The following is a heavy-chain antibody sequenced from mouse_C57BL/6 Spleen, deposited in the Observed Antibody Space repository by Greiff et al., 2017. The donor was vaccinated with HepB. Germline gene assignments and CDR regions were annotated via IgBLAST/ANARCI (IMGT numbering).Heavy chain of an antibody. Sequence: VKLVESGPGLVQPSQSLSITCTVSGFSLTSYGVHWVRQSPGKGLEWLGVIWSGGSTDYNAAFISRLSISKDNSKSQVFFKMNSLQADDTAIYYCARYDSEAYWGQGTLVTVSA. V-gene: IGHV2-2*01. J-gene: IGHJ3*01. CDR2: IWSGGST. CDR1: GFSLTSYG. D-gene: IGHD2-4*01. CDR3: ARYDSEAY.